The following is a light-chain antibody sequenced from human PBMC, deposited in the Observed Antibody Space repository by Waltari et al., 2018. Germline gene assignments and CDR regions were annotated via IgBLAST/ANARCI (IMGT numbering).Light chain of an antibody. J-gene: IGLJ3*02. Sequence: QSVLTQSPSASGTPGHRVTISCSGSSSNIGSDTVDWYQQLPGRAPRLLIYGNNQRPSGVPDRVSGSKSGTSASLAIRGRQSEDEGDYYCATWDDSLNGPVFGGGTKLTVL. V-gene: IGLV1-44*01. CDR1: SSNIGSDT. CDR2: GNN. CDR3: ATWDDSLNGPV.